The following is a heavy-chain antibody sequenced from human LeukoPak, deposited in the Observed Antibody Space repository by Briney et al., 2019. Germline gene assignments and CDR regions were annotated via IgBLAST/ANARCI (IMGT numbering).Heavy chain of an antibody. D-gene: IGHD6-25*01. CDR1: GFTFSSYT. V-gene: IGHV3-21*04. Sequence: GGSLRLSCAASGFTFSSYTMNWVRQAPGKGLEWVSSISTSSSYIYYADSVKGRFTISRDNSKNTLYLQMNSLRAEDTAVYYCAKGDNIAAEVHYFDYWGQGTLVTVSS. J-gene: IGHJ4*02. CDR3: AKGDNIAAEVHYFDY. CDR2: ISTSSSYI.